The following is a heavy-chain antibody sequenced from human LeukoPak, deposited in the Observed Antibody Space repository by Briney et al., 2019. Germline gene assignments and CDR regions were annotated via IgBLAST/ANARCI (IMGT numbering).Heavy chain of an antibody. Sequence: GGSPRLSCAASGFTFSSYWMHWVRQAPGKGLVWVSRINSDGSSTSYADSVKGRFTISRDNAKNTLYLQMNSLRAEDTAVYYCARGDYGGDNWFDPWGQGTLVTVSS. V-gene: IGHV3-74*01. CDR2: INSDGSST. CDR3: ARGDYGGDNWFDP. J-gene: IGHJ5*02. CDR1: GFTFSSYW. D-gene: IGHD4-17*01.